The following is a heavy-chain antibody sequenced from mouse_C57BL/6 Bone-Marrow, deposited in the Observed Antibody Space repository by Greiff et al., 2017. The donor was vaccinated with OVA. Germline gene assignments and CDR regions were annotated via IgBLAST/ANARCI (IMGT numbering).Heavy chain of an antibody. CDR3: ALRHYYYAMDY. D-gene: IGHD3-2*02. Sequence: VQLQQSGPELVKPGASVKIPCKASGYTFTDYNMDWVKQSHGKSLEWIGDINPNTGGTIYNQKFKGKATLTVDKSSSTAYMELRSLTSEDTAVYYCALRHYYYAMDYWGQGTSVTVSS. J-gene: IGHJ4*01. CDR2: INPNTGGT. CDR1: GYTFTDYN. V-gene: IGHV1-18*01.